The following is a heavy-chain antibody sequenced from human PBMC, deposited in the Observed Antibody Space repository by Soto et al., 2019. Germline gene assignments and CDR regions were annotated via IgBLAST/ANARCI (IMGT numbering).Heavy chain of an antibody. CDR2: ISAYNGNT. CDR1: GYTFTSYG. V-gene: IGHV1-18*04. CDR3: SRVVGPLGLWFDP. Sequence: QVQLEQSGAVVKKPGASVKVYCKASGYTFTSYGISWVRQAPGQGLEWMGRISAYNGNTNYAQKLQGRVTITTHTSARTAYMELRSLRSDDTAVYYCSRVVGPLGLWFDPWGQGTLVTVSS. D-gene: IGHD2-15*01. J-gene: IGHJ5*02.